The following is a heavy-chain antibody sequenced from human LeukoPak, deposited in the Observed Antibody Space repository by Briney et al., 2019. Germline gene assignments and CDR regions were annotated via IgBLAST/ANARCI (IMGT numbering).Heavy chain of an antibody. CDR3: SRENGAFSPFGY. CDR1: GGSISNTDW. Sequence: SETLSLTCGVSGGSISNTDWWSWVRQPPGQGLEWIGEISLTGLTHYNPSLESRVTVSLDKSKNHLSLNLTSVTAADTAVYYCSRENGAFSPFGYWGQGTLVTVLS. CDR2: ISLTGLT. J-gene: IGHJ4*02. V-gene: IGHV4-4*02. D-gene: IGHD2-8*01.